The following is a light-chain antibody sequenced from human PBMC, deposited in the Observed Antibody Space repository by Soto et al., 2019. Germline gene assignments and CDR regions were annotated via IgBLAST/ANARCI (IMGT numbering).Light chain of an antibody. J-gene: IGKJ2*01. Sequence: EIVMTQSPASLSVSPGDGATLSCRASQSVASNVAWYQQKPGQGPRLLIHGASTRAVGVPARFSGSGSGTDFILTISILQSEDFAFYYCQQYHSWTPQYTFGLGTKLQIK. CDR3: QQYHSWTPQYT. V-gene: IGKV3-15*01. CDR1: QSVASN. CDR2: GAS.